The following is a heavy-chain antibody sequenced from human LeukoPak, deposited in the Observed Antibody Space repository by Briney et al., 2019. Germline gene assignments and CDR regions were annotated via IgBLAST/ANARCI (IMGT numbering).Heavy chain of an antibody. J-gene: IGHJ4*02. V-gene: IGHV3-23*01. D-gene: IGHD3-10*01. Sequence: PGGSLRLSCAASGFTFGRHAMNWVRQAPGKGLEWVSAIRFSGESTYYADSVKGRFTISRDNSKNTLYLQMDSLRAEDTAVYYCAKDVGTSGSYSPSDYWGQGTLVTVSS. CDR1: GFTFGRHA. CDR2: IRFSGEST. CDR3: AKDVGTSGSYSPSDY.